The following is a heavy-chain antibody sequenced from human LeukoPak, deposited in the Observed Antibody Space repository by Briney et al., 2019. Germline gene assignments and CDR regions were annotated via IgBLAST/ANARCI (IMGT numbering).Heavy chain of an antibody. CDR3: ARESPGIRGTRIDY. J-gene: IGHJ4*02. CDR1: GGSISRYY. CDR2: IYNTGST. Sequence: PSETLSLTCTVSGGSISRYYWSWIRQPPGKGLEWIGYIYNTGSTYYNPSLKSRVTISVDTSKNQFSLILSSVTAADTAVYYCARESPGIRGTRIDYWGQGTLVTVSS. V-gene: IGHV4-59*01. D-gene: IGHD1-7*01.